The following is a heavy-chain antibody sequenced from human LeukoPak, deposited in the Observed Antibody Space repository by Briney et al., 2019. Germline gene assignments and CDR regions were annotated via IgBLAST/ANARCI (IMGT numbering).Heavy chain of an antibody. CDR1: GYSINNGYY. CDR3: ARHRNVRHILTFYYMDV. CDR2: IYHSGST. V-gene: IGHV4-38-2*02. D-gene: IGHD3-9*01. Sequence: SETLSLTCTVSGYSINNGYYWGWIRQPPGKGLEWIGSIYHSGSTYYKPSLKSRVTISVDTSKNQFSLKLSSVTAADTAVYYCARHRNVRHILTFYYMDVWGKGTTVTISS. J-gene: IGHJ6*03.